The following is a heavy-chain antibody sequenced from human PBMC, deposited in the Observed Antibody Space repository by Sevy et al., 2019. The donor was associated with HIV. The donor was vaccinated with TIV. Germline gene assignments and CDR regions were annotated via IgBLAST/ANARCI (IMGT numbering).Heavy chain of an antibody. D-gene: IGHD2-21*02. CDR1: GYTFTSHY. CDR2: INPSGGYT. J-gene: IGHJ4*02. V-gene: IGHV1-46*01. Sequence: ASVKVSCKASGYTFTSHYIYWVRQAPGQGLEWMALINPSGGYTVYAQKLQARVSVTADTSTSTVYMDLGSLRSEVTAVFYCARATSCGGDCYYLEYWGPGTLVTVSS. CDR3: ARATSCGGDCYYLEY.